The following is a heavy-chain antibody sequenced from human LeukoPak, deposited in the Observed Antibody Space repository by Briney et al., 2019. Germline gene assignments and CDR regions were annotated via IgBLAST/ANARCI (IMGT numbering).Heavy chain of an antibody. Sequence: SETLSLTCAVYGGSFSGYYWSWIRQPPGKGLEWIGEINHSGSTNYNPSLKSRVTISVDTSKNQFSLKLSSVTAADTAVYYCARGRYYYDSSGYDYWGQGTLVTVSS. V-gene: IGHV4-34*01. CDR2: INHSGST. D-gene: IGHD3-22*01. CDR1: GGSFSGYY. CDR3: ARGRYYYDSSGYDY. J-gene: IGHJ4*02.